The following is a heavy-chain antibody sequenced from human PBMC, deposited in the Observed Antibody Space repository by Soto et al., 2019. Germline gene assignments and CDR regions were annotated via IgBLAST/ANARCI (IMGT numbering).Heavy chain of an antibody. D-gene: IGHD4-17*01. CDR2: IYPGDSDT. Sequence: PGESLKISCKCSGYSFANYWIGWVRQMPGKGLEWMGIIYPGDSDTKYSPSFQGQVTISADKSISTAYLQWSSLKASDTAMYYCARGTVSSDFDYWGQGTLVTVSS. J-gene: IGHJ4*02. CDR1: GYSFANYW. V-gene: IGHV5-51*01. CDR3: ARGTVSSDFDY.